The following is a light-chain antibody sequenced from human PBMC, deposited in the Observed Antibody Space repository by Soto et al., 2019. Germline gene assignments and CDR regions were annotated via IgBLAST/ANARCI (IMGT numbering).Light chain of an antibody. J-gene: IGLJ2*01. CDR1: SSDIGGNNY. CDR2: EVS. CDR3: SSYAGSNNFVV. V-gene: IGLV2-8*01. Sequence: QSALTQPPSASGSPGQSVTISCTGTSSDIGGNNYVSWYQQHPGTAPKLMIYEVSQRPSGVPDRFSGSKSGNTASLTVSGLQAEDEADYYCSSYAGSNNFVVFGGGTQLTVL.